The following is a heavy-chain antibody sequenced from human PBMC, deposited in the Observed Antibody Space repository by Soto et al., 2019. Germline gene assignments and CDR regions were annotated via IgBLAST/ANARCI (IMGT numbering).Heavy chain of an antibody. J-gene: IGHJ5*02. Sequence: QVQLQESGPGLVKPSQTLSLTCTVSGGSISSGGYYWSWIRQHPGKGLEWIGYIYYSGSTYYNPSLKSRVTISVDTSKNQFSLKLSSVTAADTAVYYCASAPDSSGWPNNWFDPWGQGTLVTVSS. V-gene: IGHV4-31*03. CDR2: IYYSGST. CDR1: GGSISSGGYY. CDR3: ASAPDSSGWPNNWFDP. D-gene: IGHD6-19*01.